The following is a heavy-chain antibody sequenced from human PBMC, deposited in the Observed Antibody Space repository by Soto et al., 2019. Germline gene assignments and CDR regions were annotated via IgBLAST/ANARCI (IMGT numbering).Heavy chain of an antibody. J-gene: IGHJ4*02. CDR2: INPNSGGT. CDR3: ARGGYCSGGSCYLRYFDY. D-gene: IGHD2-15*01. Sequence: ASVKVSCKASGYTFTGYYMHWVRQAPEQGLEWMGWINPNSGGTNYAQKFQGRVTMTRDTSISTAYMELSRLRSDDTAVYYCARGGYCSGGSCYLRYFDYWGQGTLVTVSS. CDR1: GYTFTGYY. V-gene: IGHV1-2*02.